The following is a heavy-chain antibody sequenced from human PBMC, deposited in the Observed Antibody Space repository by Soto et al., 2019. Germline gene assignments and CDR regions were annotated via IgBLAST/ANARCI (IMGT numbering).Heavy chain of an antibody. CDR3: AQVQPMVRGPVITGSPVMDV. Sequence: QVQLVQSGAEVKKPGSSVKVSCKASGGTFSSYTISWVRQAPGQGLEWMGTIIPLFDTRDYAQKFQGRVTITADESTSTAYMEMSSLRSEDTAVYYCAQVQPMVRGPVITGSPVMDVWGQGTTVTVSS. V-gene: IGHV1-69*18. CDR1: GGTFSSYT. J-gene: IGHJ6*02. CDR2: IIPLFDTR. D-gene: IGHD3-10*01.